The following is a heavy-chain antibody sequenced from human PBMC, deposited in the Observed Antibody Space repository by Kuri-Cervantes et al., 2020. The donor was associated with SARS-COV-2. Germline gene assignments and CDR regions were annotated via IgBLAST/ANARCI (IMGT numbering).Heavy chain of an antibody. CDR2: IYYSGST. J-gene: IGHJ6*02. D-gene: IGHD3-3*01. CDR1: GGSIRSYY. CDR3: ARGTYYDFWSGYNYYGMDV. Sequence: SETLSLTCTVSGGSIRSYYWSWIRQPPGKGLEWIGYIYYSGSTNYNPSPKSRVTISVDTSKNQFSLKLSSVTAADTAVYYCARGTYYDFWSGYNYYGMDVWGQGTTVTVSS. V-gene: IGHV4-59*01.